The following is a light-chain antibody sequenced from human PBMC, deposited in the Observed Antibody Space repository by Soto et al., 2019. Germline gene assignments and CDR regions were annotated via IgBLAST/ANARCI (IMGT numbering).Light chain of an antibody. CDR2: AAS. V-gene: IGKV1-6*01. CDR1: HGIRDD. J-gene: IGKJ1*01. Sequence: IQMTQSPSSLSASVGDRVTILCRASHGIRDDLGWYQQKPGKAPKLLIYAASILQSGVPLRFSGSGSGTNFTLSITSLQPEDSASYYCLQDYGYPWTVGQGTKVDSK. CDR3: LQDYGYPWT.